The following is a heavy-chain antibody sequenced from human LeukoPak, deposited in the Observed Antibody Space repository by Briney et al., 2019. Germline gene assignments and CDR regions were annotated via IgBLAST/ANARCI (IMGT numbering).Heavy chain of an antibody. J-gene: IGHJ5*02. V-gene: IGHV4-4*07. D-gene: IGHD2-15*01. CDR3: AIAGYCSGGSCYSRGHWFDP. CDR1: GGSISSYY. Sequence: SETLSLTCTVSGGSISSYYWSWIRQPAGKGLEWIGRIYTSGSTNYNPSLKSRVTMSVDTSKNQFSLKLSSVTAADTAVYYCAIAGYCSGGSCYSRGHWFDPWGQGTLVTVSS. CDR2: IYTSGST.